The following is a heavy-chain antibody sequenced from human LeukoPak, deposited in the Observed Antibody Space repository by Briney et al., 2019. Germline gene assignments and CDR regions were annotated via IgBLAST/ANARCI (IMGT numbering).Heavy chain of an antibody. CDR1: GGSISSGGYY. J-gene: IGHJ6*02. V-gene: IGHV4-31*03. CDR3: ARDYYDSLGMDV. CDR2: IYYSGST. D-gene: IGHD3-3*01. Sequence: KASQTLSLTCTVSGGSISSGGYYWNWIRQHPGKGLEWIGYIYYSGSTYYNPSLKSRVTISVDTSKNQFSLKLSSVTAADTAVYYCARDYYDSLGMDVWGQGTTVTVSS.